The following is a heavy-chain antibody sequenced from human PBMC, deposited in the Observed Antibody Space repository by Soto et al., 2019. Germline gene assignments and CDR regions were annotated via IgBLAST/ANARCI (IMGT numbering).Heavy chain of an antibody. Sequence: SGTLSLTCTASGGSISPYYWSWIRQTPGKGLEWIAYIYYSGSTNYNPSLKSRVTNSVDTSKNQSTLKLSSVTAADTAVYYCARASYYSDSFGYFLDFWGRGTLVTVSS. CDR1: GGSISPYY. CDR2: IYYSGST. CDR3: ARASYYSDSFGYFLDF. J-gene: IGHJ4*02. D-gene: IGHD3-22*01. V-gene: IGHV4-59*01.